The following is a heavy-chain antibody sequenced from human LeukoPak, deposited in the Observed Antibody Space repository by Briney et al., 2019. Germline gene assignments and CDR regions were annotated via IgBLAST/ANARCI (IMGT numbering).Heavy chain of an antibody. CDR2: ISGGGGST. Sequence: PGGSLRLSCAASGFTFSSYAMSWVRQAPGKGLEWVSAISGGGGSTYYADSVKGRFTISRDNSKNTLYLQMNSLRAEDTAVYYCARDRRTTPDEYYFDYWGQGTLVTVSS. CDR3: ARDRRTTPDEYYFDY. V-gene: IGHV3-23*01. D-gene: IGHD1-7*01. J-gene: IGHJ4*02. CDR1: GFTFSSYA.